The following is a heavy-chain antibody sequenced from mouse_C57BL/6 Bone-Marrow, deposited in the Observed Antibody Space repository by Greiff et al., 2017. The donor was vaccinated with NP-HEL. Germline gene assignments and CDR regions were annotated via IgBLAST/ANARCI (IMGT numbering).Heavy chain of an antibody. CDR3: ARDGWFGGYWYFDV. CDR1: GFTFSDFY. Sequence: EVKLMESGGGLVQSGRSLRLSCATSGFTFSDFYMEWVRQAPGKGLEWIAASRNKANDYTTEYSASVKGRFIVSRDTSQSIRYLQMNALRAEDTAIYDCARDGWFGGYWYFDVWGTGTTVTVSS. J-gene: IGHJ1*03. CDR2: SRNKANDYTT. V-gene: IGHV7-1*01. D-gene: IGHD2-3*01.